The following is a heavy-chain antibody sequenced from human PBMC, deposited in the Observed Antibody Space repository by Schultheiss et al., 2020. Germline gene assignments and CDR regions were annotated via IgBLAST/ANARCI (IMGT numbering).Heavy chain of an antibody. V-gene: IGHV4-31*11. CDR3: ARTLRSFAFDY. CDR1: GGSFSGYY. J-gene: IGHJ4*03. Sequence: LRLSCAVYGGSFSGYYWSWIRQHPGKGLEWIGYIYYSGSTYYNPSLKSRVTISVDTSKNQFSLKLSSVTAADTAVYYCARTLRSFAFDYWGQGTMVTVSS. CDR2: IYYSGST.